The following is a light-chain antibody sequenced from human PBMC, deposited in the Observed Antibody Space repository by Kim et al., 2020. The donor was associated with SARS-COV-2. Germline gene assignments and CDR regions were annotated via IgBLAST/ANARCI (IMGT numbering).Light chain of an antibody. V-gene: IGKV3-20*01. J-gene: IGKJ1*01. CDR3: QQYGSSPRT. CDR2: GAS. CDR1: QSVSSNY. Sequence: SPGESATLSCGASQSVSSNYLAWYQQKPGQAPRLLIYGASSRATGIPDRFSGSGSGTDFTLPISRLEPEDFAVYYCQQYGSSPRTFGQGTKVDIK.